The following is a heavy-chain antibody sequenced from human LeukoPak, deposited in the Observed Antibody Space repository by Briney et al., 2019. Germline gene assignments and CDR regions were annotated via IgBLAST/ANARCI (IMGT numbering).Heavy chain of an antibody. CDR3: ARDLAWGAFDY. Sequence: GGSLRLSCAASGFTFSSYSMNWVRQAPGKGLEWVSYITSSSNTIYYADSVKGRFTISRDDSRNTLSLQMNSLRVEDTAVYYCARDLAWGAFDYWGQGILVAVSS. V-gene: IGHV3-48*01. CDR1: GFTFSSYS. CDR2: ITSSSNTI. D-gene: IGHD7-27*01. J-gene: IGHJ4*02.